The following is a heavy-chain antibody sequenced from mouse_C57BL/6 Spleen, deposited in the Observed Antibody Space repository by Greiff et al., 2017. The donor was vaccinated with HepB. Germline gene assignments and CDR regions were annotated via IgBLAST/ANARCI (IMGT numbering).Heavy chain of an antibody. CDR3: ARNLGGSSYGYFEV. V-gene: IGHV2-2*01. CDR2: IWSGGST. CDR1: GFSFTSYG. J-gene: IGHJ1*03. Sequence: VQLQQSGPGLVQPSQCLSITCTVSGFSFTSYGVHWVRQSPGKGLEWLGGIWSGGSTDYNAAFISRLSISKDNSKSQVFFKMNSLQADDTTIYYCARNLGGSSYGYFEVWGTGTTVTVSS. D-gene: IGHD1-1*01.